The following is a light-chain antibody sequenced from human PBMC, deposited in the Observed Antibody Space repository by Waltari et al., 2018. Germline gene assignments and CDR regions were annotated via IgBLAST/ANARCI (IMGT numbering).Light chain of an antibody. J-gene: IGLJ2*01. CDR1: SSDVGGYNY. Sequence: QSALNQPASVSGSPGQSITIYCTGTSSDVGGYNYVPWYQQPPGKAPQLMIYEVSNRPSGVSNRFSGSKSGNTASLTISGLQAEDEADYYCGSYRSSTTLEVVFGGGTKLTVL. V-gene: IGLV2-14*01. CDR2: EVS. CDR3: GSYRSSTTLEVV.